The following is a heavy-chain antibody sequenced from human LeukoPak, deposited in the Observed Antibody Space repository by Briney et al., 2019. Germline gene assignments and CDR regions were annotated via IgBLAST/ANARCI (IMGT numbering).Heavy chain of an antibody. Sequence: PSETLSLTCTVSGCSITSYYRSWIRQSPGKGLEWIGFMYYSGATNYNPSLMSRVTISLGMYKNQFSLKLSSVTAADTAVYYCARLPMAVTPHVDYWGQGTLVTVSS. CDR3: ARLPMAVTPHVDY. J-gene: IGHJ4*02. CDR1: GCSITSYY. CDR2: MYYSGAT. D-gene: IGHD2-21*02. V-gene: IGHV4-59*01.